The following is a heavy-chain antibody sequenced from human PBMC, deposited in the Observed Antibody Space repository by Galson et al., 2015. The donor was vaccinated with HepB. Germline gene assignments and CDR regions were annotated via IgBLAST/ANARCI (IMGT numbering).Heavy chain of an antibody. CDR2: IIPIFGTA. CDR1: GGTFSSYA. CDR3: ARDDCSSTSCYGFRGYYYYYGMDV. D-gene: IGHD2-2*01. V-gene: IGHV1-69*13. J-gene: IGHJ6*02. Sequence: SVKVSCKASGGTFSSYAISWVRQAPGQGLEWMGGIIPIFGTANYAQKFQGRVTITADESTSTAYMELSSLRSEDTAVYYCARDDCSSTSCYGFRGYYYYYGMDVWGQGTTVTVSS.